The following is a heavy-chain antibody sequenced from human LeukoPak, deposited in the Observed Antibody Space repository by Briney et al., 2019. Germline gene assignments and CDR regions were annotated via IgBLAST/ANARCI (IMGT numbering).Heavy chain of an antibody. CDR1: GFAVSSNY. D-gene: IGHD2-15*01. CDR3: ARAICSGGKCYFDY. V-gene: IGHV3-53*01. CDR2: IYSGGST. Sequence: GGSLRLSCAASGFAVSSNYMSWVRQTPGKGLEWVSLIYSGGSTYYADSVKGRFTISRGNSKNTLYLQMNSLRAEDTAVYYCARAICSGGKCYFDYWGQGTLVTVSS. J-gene: IGHJ4*02.